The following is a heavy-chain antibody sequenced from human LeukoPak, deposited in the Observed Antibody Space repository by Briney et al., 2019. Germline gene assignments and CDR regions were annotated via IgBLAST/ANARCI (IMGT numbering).Heavy chain of an antibody. CDR2: IYTSGST. CDR1: GGSISSGNYY. CDR3: ARGDGVFDY. Sequence: PSQTLSLTCTVSGGSISSGNYYWSWIRQPAGKGLEWIGRIYTSGSTNYNPSLKSRVTISVDTSKNQFSLKLNSVTAADTALYYCARGDGVFDYWGQGTLVTVSS. J-gene: IGHJ4*02. V-gene: IGHV4-61*02. D-gene: IGHD1-26*01.